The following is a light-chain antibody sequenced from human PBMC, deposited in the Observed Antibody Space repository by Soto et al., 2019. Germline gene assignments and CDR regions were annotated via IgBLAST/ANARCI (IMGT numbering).Light chain of an antibody. J-gene: IGLJ1*01. Sequence: QSVLTQPPSASGTPGQRVTISCSGSGSNIGSNYVYWYQHLPGTAPKLLIYKNYQRPSGVPDRFSGSKSDTSASLAIIGRRSEDEADYYCAAWDHSLSRYVFGTGTKVTVL. CDR1: GSNIGSNY. V-gene: IGLV1-47*01. CDR3: AAWDHSLSRYV. CDR2: KNY.